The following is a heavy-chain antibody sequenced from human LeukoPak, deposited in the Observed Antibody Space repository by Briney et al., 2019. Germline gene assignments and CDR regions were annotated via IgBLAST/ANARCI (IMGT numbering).Heavy chain of an antibody. Sequence: PGGSLRLSCAASGFTLSDYYMTWIRQAPGKGLEWISYIGNGGSNIMLYADSVKGRFTVYRDYAKNSLYLQMNSLRAEDTAVYDCVRDKSNKGHDCWGQGTLVTVSS. V-gene: IGHV3-11*01. J-gene: IGHJ4*02. CDR1: GFTLSDYY. CDR3: VRDKSNKGHDC. CDR2: IGNGGSNIM.